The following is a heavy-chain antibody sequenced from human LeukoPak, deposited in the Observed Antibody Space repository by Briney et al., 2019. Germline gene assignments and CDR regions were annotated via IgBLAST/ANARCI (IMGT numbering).Heavy chain of an antibody. J-gene: IGHJ5*02. V-gene: IGHV1-2*02. CDR3: ARGFRLSAIEDWFDP. D-gene: IGHD2-2*02. CDR1: GYTFTAYY. CDR2: ITPNSGGT. Sequence: ASVKVSCKASGYTFTAYYVHWVRRAPGQGLEWMGWITPNSGGTKYAQKFQGRVTMTRDTSISTAYMELSGLRSDDTAVYYCARGFRLSAIEDWFDPWGQGTLVTVSS.